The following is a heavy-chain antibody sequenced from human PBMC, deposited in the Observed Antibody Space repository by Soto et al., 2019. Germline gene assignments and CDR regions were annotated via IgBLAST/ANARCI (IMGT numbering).Heavy chain of an antibody. J-gene: IGHJ6*03. V-gene: IGHV6-1*01. D-gene: IGHD1-1*01. CDR2: TYYRSKWYF. CDR3: ARGSWDDVSGHYYMDV. Sequence: QVPLQLSGPGLVTPSQTLSLTCAISGDSVSSNSAGWNWIRQTPSRGLEWLGRTYYRSKWYFNYAVSVESRITIIPDTSKNQFSLQLSSVTPDDTAVYYCARGSWDDVSGHYYMDVWGKGTTVTVSS. CDR1: GDSVSSNSAG.